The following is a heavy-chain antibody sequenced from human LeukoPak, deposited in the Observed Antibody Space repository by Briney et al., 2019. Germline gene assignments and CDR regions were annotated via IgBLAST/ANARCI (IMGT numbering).Heavy chain of an antibody. CDR2: IHYSGST. CDR3: ARVRDRSSYFYDLDY. D-gene: IGHD3-22*01. Sequence: SETLSLTCTVSGGSISSYYWSWIRQPPGKGLEWIGYIHYSGSTNCNPSLKSRVTISVDTSKNQFSLKLSSVTAADTAVYYCARVRDRSSYFYDLDYWGQGTLVTVSS. J-gene: IGHJ4*02. V-gene: IGHV4-59*01. CDR1: GGSISSYY.